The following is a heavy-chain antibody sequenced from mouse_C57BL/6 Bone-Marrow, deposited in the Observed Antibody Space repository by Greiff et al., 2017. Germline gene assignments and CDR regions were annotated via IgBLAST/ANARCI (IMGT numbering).Heavy chain of an antibody. CDR1: VYSITSGYY. V-gene: IGHV3-6*01. CDR3: ARSDYDYPGYFDC. Sequence: EVHLVESGPGLVKPSQSLSLTCSVTVYSITSGYYWNWIRQFPGNKLEWMGYISYDGSNNYNPSLKNRISITRDTSKNQFFLKLNSVTTEDTATYYCARSDYDYPGYFDCWGQGTTLTVSS. J-gene: IGHJ2*01. D-gene: IGHD2-4*01. CDR2: ISYDGSN.